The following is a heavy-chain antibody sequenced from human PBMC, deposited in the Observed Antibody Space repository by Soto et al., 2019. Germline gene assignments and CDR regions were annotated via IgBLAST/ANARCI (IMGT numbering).Heavy chain of an antibody. CDR2: ISAYNGNT. Sequence: ASGEVSCKASGYTFTSYGISWVRQAPGQGLEWMGWISAYNGNTNYAQKLQGRVTMTTDTSTSTAYMELRSLRSDDTAVYYCARDPRTIFGVVTRFDYWGQGTRGTVFS. V-gene: IGHV1-18*04. J-gene: IGHJ4*02. D-gene: IGHD3-3*01. CDR1: GYTFTSYG. CDR3: ARDPRTIFGVVTRFDY.